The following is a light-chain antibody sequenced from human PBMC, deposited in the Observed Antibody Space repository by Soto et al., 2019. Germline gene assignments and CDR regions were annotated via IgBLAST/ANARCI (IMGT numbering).Light chain of an antibody. CDR1: QSISNW. CDR2: HAS. V-gene: IGKV1-5*01. J-gene: IGKJ4*01. CDR3: QQLNSCPLS. Sequence: DILLTQSPATLPASVGDRVTIPCRASQSISNWLAWYQQKPGPAPKLLIYHASTRDTGVPSRFSGSGSGTEFSLTISSLQPEDFATYYCQQLNSCPLSFGGGTKVDIK.